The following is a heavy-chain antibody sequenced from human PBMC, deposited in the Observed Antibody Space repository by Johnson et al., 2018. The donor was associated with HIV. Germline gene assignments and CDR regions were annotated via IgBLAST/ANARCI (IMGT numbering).Heavy chain of an antibody. CDR1: GISVTRNY. D-gene: IGHD5-18*01. J-gene: IGHJ3*02. CDR3: ARVSLEYRYGYDAFEI. V-gene: IGHV3-66*02. CDR2: IYSGDNT. Sequence: MQLVESGGGLVQPGGSLRLSCAGSGISVTRNYMSWVRQAPGKGLEWVSLIYSGDNTKYADSVKGRFTISRDNSKNTLFLQMNSLRPEDTAVYYCARVSLEYRYGYDAFEIWGQGTRVTVSS.